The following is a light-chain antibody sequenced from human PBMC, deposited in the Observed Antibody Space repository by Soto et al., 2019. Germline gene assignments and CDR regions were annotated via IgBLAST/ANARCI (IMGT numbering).Light chain of an antibody. V-gene: IGLV1-44*01. CDR3: ATWIDSLQGWV. J-gene: IGLJ3*02. CDR2: AND. CDR1: SSDIGSNN. Sequence: QSVVTQPPSASRTPGQRVTIPCSGSSSDIGSNNVNWYQQLPGAAPRLLIYANDHRPSGVPDRFSASKSGTSASLAISGVRSEDEAFYYCATWIDSLQGWVFGGGTKVTVL.